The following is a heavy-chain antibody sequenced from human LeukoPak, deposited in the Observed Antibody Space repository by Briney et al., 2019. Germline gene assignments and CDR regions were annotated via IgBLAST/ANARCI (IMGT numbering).Heavy chain of an antibody. CDR2: IKQDGSEK. CDR1: GFTFSSYW. D-gene: IGHD2-21*02. J-gene: IGHJ5*02. CDR3: ARDGGGDMTNWFDP. Sequence: GGSLRLSCAASGFTFSSYWMSWVRQAPGKGLEGVANIKQDGSEKYYVDSVKGRFTISRDNAKNSLYLQMNSLRAEDTAVYYCARDGGGDMTNWFDPWGQGTLVTVSS. V-gene: IGHV3-7*01.